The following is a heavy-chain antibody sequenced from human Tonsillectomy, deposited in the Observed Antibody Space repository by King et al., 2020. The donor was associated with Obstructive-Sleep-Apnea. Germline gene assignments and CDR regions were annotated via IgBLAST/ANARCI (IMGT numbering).Heavy chain of an antibody. V-gene: IGHV3-30*04. CDR2: ISYVGSNK. Sequence: QLVQSGGGVVQPGRSLRLSCAASGFIFSTYAMHWGRQAPGKGLEWVAVISYVGSNKYYADSVKGRFTISRDNSKNTLYLQMNSLRAEDTAVYYCARDSFGMDVWGQGTTVTVSS. J-gene: IGHJ6*02. CDR3: ARDSFGMDV. CDR1: GFIFSTYA.